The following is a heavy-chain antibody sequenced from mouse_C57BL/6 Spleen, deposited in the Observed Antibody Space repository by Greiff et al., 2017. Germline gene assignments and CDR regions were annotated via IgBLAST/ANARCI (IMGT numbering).Heavy chain of an antibody. Sequence: EVMLVESGGGLVQPGGSLSLSCAASGFTFTDYYMSWVRQPPGKALEWLGFIRNKANGYTTEYSASVKGRFTISRDNSQSILYLQMNALRAEDSATYYCARPLYGSSYCWYFDVWGTGTTVTVSS. CDR3: ARPLYGSSYCWYFDV. CDR1: GFTFTDYY. J-gene: IGHJ1*03. D-gene: IGHD1-1*01. V-gene: IGHV7-3*01. CDR2: IRNKANGYTT.